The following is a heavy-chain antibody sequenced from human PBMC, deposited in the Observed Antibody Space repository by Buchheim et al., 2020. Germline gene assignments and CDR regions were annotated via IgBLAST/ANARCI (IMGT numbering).Heavy chain of an antibody. Sequence: EVQLVESGGGLVQPGGSLRLSCAASGFTFSSYWMHWVRQAPGQGPVWVSSISTHGSSTNYADSVMGRFTISRDNAKNTLHLQMNSLRVEDTAVYYCARDPSLYGGYLDFWGQGTL. D-gene: IGHD4/OR15-4a*01. V-gene: IGHV3-74*01. CDR1: GFTFSSYW. J-gene: IGHJ4*02. CDR2: ISTHGSST. CDR3: ARDPSLYGGYLDF.